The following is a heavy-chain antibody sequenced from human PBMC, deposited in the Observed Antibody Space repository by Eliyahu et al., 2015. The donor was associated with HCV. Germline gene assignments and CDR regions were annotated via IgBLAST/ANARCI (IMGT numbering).Heavy chain of an antibody. D-gene: IGHD6-19*01. CDR3: ASGGGGIAVTGTGGWFDP. V-gene: IGHV4-59*01. CDR2: IPYSGSP. J-gene: IGHJ5*02. Sequence: QVQLQESGPGLVKPSETLSLTCTVSGGSITTYYWSWIRQPPGKGLEWIWYIPYSGSPHYHPSLKSRVTISVDTSKNQFSLKLTSVTAADTAMYYCASGGGGIAVTGTGGWFDPWGQGTLVTVSS. CDR1: GGSITTYY.